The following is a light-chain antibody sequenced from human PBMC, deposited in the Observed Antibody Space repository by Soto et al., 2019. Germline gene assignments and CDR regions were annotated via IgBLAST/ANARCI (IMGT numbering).Light chain of an antibody. CDR1: SSDVGGYNY. J-gene: IGLJ1*01. Sequence: QSALTQPASVSGSPGQSITISCTGTSSDVGGYNYVSWYQQHPGKAPKLMIYDVSNRPSGVSNRFSGSKSGNTTSLTISGLQAEDGADYYCSSYTSSSTLYVFGTGTKVTLL. CDR3: SSYTSSSTLYV. V-gene: IGLV2-14*01. CDR2: DVS.